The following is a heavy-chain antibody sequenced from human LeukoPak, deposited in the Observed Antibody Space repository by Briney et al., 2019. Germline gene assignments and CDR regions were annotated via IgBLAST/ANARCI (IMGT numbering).Heavy chain of an antibody. CDR1: AFSFNTYG. V-gene: IGHV3-30*02. J-gene: IGHJ6*03. CDR3: AKLGKTENHYGSGRFSYYYYMDV. Sequence: PGGSLKLSCATSAFSFNTYGMHWVRQAPGKGLEWVAFIRSDGINKYHADSVKGRFTISRDNSKNTLYLQMNSLRAEDTAVYYCAKLGKTENHYGSGRFSYYYYMDVWGKGTTVTISS. CDR2: IRSDGINK. D-gene: IGHD3-10*01.